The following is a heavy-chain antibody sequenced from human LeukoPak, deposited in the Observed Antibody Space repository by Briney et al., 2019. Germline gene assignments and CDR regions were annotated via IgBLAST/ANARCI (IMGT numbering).Heavy chain of an antibody. V-gene: IGHV3-21*01. D-gene: IGHD5-18*01. CDR3: ARALRNTAMKQDCDL. J-gene: IGHJ5*02. CDR1: GFSFSTYT. CDR2: ISYSSTNT. Sequence: GGSLRLSCAASGFSFSTYTMNWVRQAPGKGLEWVSPISYSSTNTYYGDSVKGRFTISRDHAEHSLYLQMNSLRSEGTAVYFCARALRNTAMKQDCDLWGQGTLVSVSS.